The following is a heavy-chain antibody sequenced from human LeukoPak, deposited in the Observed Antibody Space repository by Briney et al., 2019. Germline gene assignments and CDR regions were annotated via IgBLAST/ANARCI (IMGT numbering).Heavy chain of an antibody. D-gene: IGHD6-19*01. CDR2: IYTSGST. CDR1: GGSISSYY. Sequence: SETLSLTCTVSGGSISSYYWSWIRQPAGKGLEWIGRIYTSGSTNYNPSLKSRVTMSVDTSKDQFSLKLSSVTAADTAVYYCARGTYSGGWSTFDYWGQGTLVTVSS. V-gene: IGHV4-4*07. CDR3: ARGTYSGGWSTFDY. J-gene: IGHJ4*02.